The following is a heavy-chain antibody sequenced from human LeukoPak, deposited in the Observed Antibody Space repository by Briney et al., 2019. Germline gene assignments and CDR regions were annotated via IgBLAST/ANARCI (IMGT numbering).Heavy chain of an antibody. Sequence: GGSLRLSCAASGFTVSNNYMNWVRQAPGKGLEWISVFYSGGNTFYADAVKGRFTISRDISKNTLYLQMTSLRAEDTAVYYCTTSRLKRAGLEYWGAFGIWGQGTMVTVSS. V-gene: IGHV3-53*05. D-gene: IGHD7-27*01. CDR3: TTSRLKRAGLEYWGAFGI. CDR1: GFTVSNNY. CDR2: FYSGGNT. J-gene: IGHJ3*02.